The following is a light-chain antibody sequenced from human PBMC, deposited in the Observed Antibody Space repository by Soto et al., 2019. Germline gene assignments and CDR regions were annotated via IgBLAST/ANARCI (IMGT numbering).Light chain of an antibody. CDR3: DSWDDGLTGYV. CDR2: RNN. CDR1: NSNIGRNT. J-gene: IGLJ1*01. V-gene: IGLV1-44*01. Sequence: QSALTQPPSASGTPGQRVTISCSGSNSNIGRNTVNWYQQLPGTAPKLLIYRNNQRPSGVPDRFSGSKSGTSASLAISGLQSDDESDYYCDSWDDGLTGYVFGTGTNVNV.